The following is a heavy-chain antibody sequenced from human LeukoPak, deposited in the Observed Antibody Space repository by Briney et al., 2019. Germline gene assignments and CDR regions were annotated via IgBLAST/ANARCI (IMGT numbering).Heavy chain of an antibody. CDR2: TYYRSKWYT. CDR1: GDSVSGNSVV. CDR3: ARDPGAWNDY. J-gene: IGHJ4*02. Sequence: SQTLSLTCDISGDSVSGNSVVWNWIRQSPSRGLEWLGRTYYRSKWYTDYAVSVKSRITFNPDTSKNQFSLQLSSVTPEDTAVYYCARDPGAWNDYWGQGTLVTVSS. D-gene: IGHD1-1*01. V-gene: IGHV6-1*01.